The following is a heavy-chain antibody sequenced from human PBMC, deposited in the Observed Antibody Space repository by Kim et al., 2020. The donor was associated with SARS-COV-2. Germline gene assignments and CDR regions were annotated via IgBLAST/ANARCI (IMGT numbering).Heavy chain of an antibody. CDR1: GYTFTSYY. V-gene: IGHV1-46*01. CDR3: ARAGYYYDSSGYRGLDAADS. J-gene: IGHJ4*02. D-gene: IGHD3-22*01. Sequence: ASVKVSCKASGYTFTSYYMHWVRQAPGQGLEWMGIINPSGGSTSYAQKFQGRVTMTRDTSTSTVYMELSSLRSEDTAVYYCARAGYYYDSSGYRGLDAADSWGQGTLVTVSS. CDR2: INPSGGST.